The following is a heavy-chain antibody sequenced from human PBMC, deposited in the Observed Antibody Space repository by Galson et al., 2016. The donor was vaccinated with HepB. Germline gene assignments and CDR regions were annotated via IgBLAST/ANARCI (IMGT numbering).Heavy chain of an antibody. CDR2: IYYSGIT. CDR1: GGSISSTNYY. Sequence: LSLTCTVSGGSISSTNYYWGWIRQPPGKGLEWIGSIYYSGITYYDPSLKSRVTVSLDTSQNQFSLKLSSVTAADTTISSCARTEIALRRGLVPFESWGQGTLVTVSS. V-gene: IGHV4-39*01. D-gene: IGHD6-6*01. J-gene: IGHJ4*02. CDR3: ARTEIALRRGLVPFES.